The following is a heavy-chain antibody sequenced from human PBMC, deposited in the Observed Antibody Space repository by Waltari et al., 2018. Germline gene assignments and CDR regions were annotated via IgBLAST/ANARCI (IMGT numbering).Heavy chain of an antibody. V-gene: IGHV3-66*01. J-gene: IGHJ4*02. CDR3: ARGGNIDQFDY. D-gene: IGHD2-15*01. Sequence: EVQLVESGGGVVQPGGSLRLSCAASGFTVSSNYRSWVRQAPGKGLEWVSVIYSGGSTYYADSVKGRFTISRDNSKNTLYLQMNSLRAEDTAVYYCARGGNIDQFDYWGQGTLVTVSS. CDR1: GFTVSSNY. CDR2: IYSGGST.